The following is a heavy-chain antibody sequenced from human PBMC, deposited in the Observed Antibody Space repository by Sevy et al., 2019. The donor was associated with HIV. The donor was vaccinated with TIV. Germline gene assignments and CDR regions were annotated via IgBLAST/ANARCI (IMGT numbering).Heavy chain of an antibody. CDR3: ARRRDLMGRGVINPLYYYYGMDV. V-gene: IGHV3-48*02. Sequence: GGSLRLSCAASGFTFSSYSMNWVRQAPGKGLEWVSYISSSSSTIYYADSVKGRFTISRDNAKNSLYLQMNSLRDEDTAVYYCARRRDLMGRGVINPLYYYYGMDVWGQGTTVTVSS. CDR2: ISSSSSTI. CDR1: GFTFSSYS. D-gene: IGHD3-10*01. J-gene: IGHJ6*02.